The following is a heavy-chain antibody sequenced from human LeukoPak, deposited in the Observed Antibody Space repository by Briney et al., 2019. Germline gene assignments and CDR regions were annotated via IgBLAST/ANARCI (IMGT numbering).Heavy chain of an antibody. Sequence: PGGSLRLSCAASGFTVSSNYMSWVRQAPGKGLEWVSTIYSGGSTNYSHSVEGRFTISRHNSKHTLYLQMNSLRDEDTAVYYCASLSYGDYDFDYWGQGTLVTVSS. CDR1: GFTVSSNY. CDR3: ASLSYGDYDFDY. D-gene: IGHD4-17*01. CDR2: IYSGGST. J-gene: IGHJ4*02. V-gene: IGHV3-66*01.